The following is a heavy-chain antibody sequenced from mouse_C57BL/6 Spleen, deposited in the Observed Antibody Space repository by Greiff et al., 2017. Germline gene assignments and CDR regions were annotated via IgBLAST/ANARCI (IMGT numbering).Heavy chain of an antibody. J-gene: IGHJ1*03. CDR2: IDPSDSET. V-gene: IGHV1-52*01. CDR1: GYTFTSYW. D-gene: IGHD1-1*01. Sequence: QVQLQQPGAELVRPGSSVKLSCKASGYTFTSYWMHWVKQRPIQGLEWIGNIDPSDSETHYNQKFKDKATLTVDKSSSTAYMQLSSLTSEDSAVYYGARVDYYGSSYGYFDVWGTGTTVTVSS. CDR3: ARVDYYGSSYGYFDV.